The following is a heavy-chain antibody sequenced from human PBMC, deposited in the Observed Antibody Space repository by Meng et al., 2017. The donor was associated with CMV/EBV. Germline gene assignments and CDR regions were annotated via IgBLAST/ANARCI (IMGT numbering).Heavy chain of an antibody. CDR3: TRGYWSSEGWFDP. D-gene: IGHD2-2*01. CDR1: GFTFSGSA. Sequence: GASLKISCAASGFTFSGSAMHWVRQASGKGLEWVGRIRSKANSYATAYAASVKGRFTISRDDSKNTAYLQMNSLKTEDTAVYYCTRGYWSSEGWFDPWGQGTLVTVSS. J-gene: IGHJ5*02. CDR2: IRSKANSYAT. V-gene: IGHV3-73*01.